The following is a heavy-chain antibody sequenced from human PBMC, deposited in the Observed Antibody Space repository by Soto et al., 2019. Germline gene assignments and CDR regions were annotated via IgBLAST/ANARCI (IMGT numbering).Heavy chain of an antibody. J-gene: IGHJ4*02. V-gene: IGHV3-33*01. CDR2: IWSDGSNK. CDR3: ARDQGNLKPGFNDY. Sequence: PGGSLRLSCSASGFTFSIYGMHWVRQAPGKGLEWVGVIWSDGSNKYYADSVKGRFTISRDNFKNTLFLQMNSLRAEDTAVYYCARDQGNLKPGFNDYWGQGTLVTVS. CDR1: GFTFSIYG. D-gene: IGHD3-10*01.